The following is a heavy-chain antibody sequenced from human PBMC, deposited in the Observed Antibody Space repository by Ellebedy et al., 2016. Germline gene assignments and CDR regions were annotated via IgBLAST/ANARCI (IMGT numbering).Heavy chain of an antibody. CDR3: VTRHNGAFDI. V-gene: IGHV3-53*01. J-gene: IGHJ3*02. D-gene: IGHD1-1*01. CDR2: IYSGGTT. CDR1: DFTVLTND. Sequence: LSLTCXASDFTVLTNDMSWVRQAPGKGLEWVSLIYSGGTTHYADSVKGRFTISRDKWKKTLYLQMSSLGPEDTAVYYCVTRHNGAFDIWGQGTMVTVSS.